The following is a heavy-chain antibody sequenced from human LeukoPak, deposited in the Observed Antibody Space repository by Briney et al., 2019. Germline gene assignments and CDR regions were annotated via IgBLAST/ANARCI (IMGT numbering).Heavy chain of an antibody. D-gene: IGHD1-14*01. Sequence: GGSLRLSCAASGXTFMTYSMSWVRQAPGKGLEWVSSISGSSNDIHYADSVKGRFTISRDNTKNSLYLQMNSLRAEDTAVYYCARGTLFDPWGQGTLVTVSS. V-gene: IGHV3-21*01. CDR2: ISGSSNDI. CDR3: ARGTLFDP. CDR1: GXTFMTYS. J-gene: IGHJ5*02.